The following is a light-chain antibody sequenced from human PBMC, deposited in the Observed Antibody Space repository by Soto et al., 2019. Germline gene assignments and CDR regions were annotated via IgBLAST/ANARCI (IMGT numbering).Light chain of an antibody. J-gene: IGLJ2*01. CDR3: SSYAGSNTWV. V-gene: IGLV2-8*01. CDR1: SSDVGTSEF. CDR2: GVR. Sequence: QSALTQPPSASGSPGQSVTISCTGTSSDVGTSEFVSWYQQHPGKAPKLMIYGVRERPSGVPDRFSGSKSDNTASLTVSGLQAEDEADYYCSSYAGSNTWVFGGGTQLTVL.